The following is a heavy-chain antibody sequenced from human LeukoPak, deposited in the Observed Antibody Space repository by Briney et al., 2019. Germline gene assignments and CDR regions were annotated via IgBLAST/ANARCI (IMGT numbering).Heavy chain of an antibody. Sequence: GGSLRLSCTASGFTFSGYGMHWVRQAPGMGLEWVAIISYDGSNTFYGDSVKGRFTISRDNSKKTLYLQMNSLRTEDTAVYYCARDQTAVTGVWGTIDYWGQGTLVTVSS. D-gene: IGHD2-8*02. J-gene: IGHJ4*02. CDR3: ARDQTAVTGVWGTIDY. V-gene: IGHV3-30*03. CDR1: GFTFSGYG. CDR2: ISYDGSNT.